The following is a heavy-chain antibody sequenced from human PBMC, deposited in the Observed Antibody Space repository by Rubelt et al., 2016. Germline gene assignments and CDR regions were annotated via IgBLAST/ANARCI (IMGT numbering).Heavy chain of an antibody. J-gene: IGHJ3*02. Sequence: QITLKESGPTLVKPTQTLTLTCTFSGFSLSTSGVGVGWIRQPPGKALEWLALIYWEDDKRYSPSLKSRLTITKDTSKNQVSLTMTNMGPVDTATYYCAPTICGVVYHRHAACDIWGQGTMVTVSS. CDR2: IYWEDDK. D-gene: IGHD3-3*01. CDR3: APTICGVVYHRHAACDI. V-gene: IGHV2-5*02. CDR1: GFSLSTSGVG.